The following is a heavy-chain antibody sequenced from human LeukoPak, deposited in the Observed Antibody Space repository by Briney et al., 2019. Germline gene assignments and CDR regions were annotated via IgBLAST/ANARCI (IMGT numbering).Heavy chain of an antibody. CDR2: ISYDGSNK. Sequence: GGSLRLSCAASGFTFSSYAMHWVRQAPGKGLEWGAVISYDGSNKYYADSVKGRFTISRDNSKNTLYLQMNSLRAEDTAVYYCARDIIYYGSGSYMDVWGKGTTVTVSS. CDR3: ARDIIYYGSGSYMDV. D-gene: IGHD3-10*01. J-gene: IGHJ6*04. CDR1: GFTFSSYA. V-gene: IGHV3-30*04.